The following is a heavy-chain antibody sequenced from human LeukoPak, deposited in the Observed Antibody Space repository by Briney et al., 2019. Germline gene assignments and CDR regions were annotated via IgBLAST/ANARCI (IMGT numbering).Heavy chain of an antibody. Sequence: ASVKVSCKASGYTFTGYYMHWVRQAPGQGLEWMGWINPNSGGTNYAQKFQGWVTTTRDTSISTAYMELSRLRSDDTAVYYCARVSRMITFGAEFDYWGQGTLVTVSS. D-gene: IGHD3-16*01. V-gene: IGHV1-2*04. CDR2: INPNSGGT. J-gene: IGHJ4*02. CDR1: GYTFTGYY. CDR3: ARVSRMITFGAEFDY.